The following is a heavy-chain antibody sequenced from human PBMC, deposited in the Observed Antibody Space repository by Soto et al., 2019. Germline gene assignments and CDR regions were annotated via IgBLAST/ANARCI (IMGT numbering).Heavy chain of an antibody. CDR2: ITGSGATT. Sequence: EVQLLESGGALVQPGGSLRLSCAATGFTLTNYGMSWVRQAPGKGLEWVSTITGSGATTYYADSVKGRFTISRDNSKNTLLLQMDSLRAEDTAVYYCAKDRLRGLMIYCYGLDVWGLGTTVTVSS. J-gene: IGHJ6*02. CDR1: GFTLTNYG. CDR3: AKDRLRGLMIYCYGLDV. V-gene: IGHV3-23*01. D-gene: IGHD3-10*01.